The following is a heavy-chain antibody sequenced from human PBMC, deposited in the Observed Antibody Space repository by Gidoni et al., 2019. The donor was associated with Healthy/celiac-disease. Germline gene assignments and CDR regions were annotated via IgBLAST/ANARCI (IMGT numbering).Heavy chain of an antibody. CDR1: GFTFSSYA. CDR2: ISGSGGST. V-gene: IGHV3-23*01. Sequence: EVQLLESGGGLVQPGGSLRLSCAASGFTFSSYAMGWVRQAPGKGPEGVAAISGSGGSTYYADSVKGRFTIARDNSKNTLYLQMNSLRAEDTAVYYCAKANLNTHSSAHTAFDYWGQGTLVTVSS. J-gene: IGHJ4*02. D-gene: IGHD3-22*01. CDR3: AKANLNTHSSAHTAFDY.